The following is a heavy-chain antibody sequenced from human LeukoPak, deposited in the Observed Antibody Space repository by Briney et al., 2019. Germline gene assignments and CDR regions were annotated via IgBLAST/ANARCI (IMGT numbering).Heavy chain of an antibody. V-gene: IGHV4-59*08. CDR1: GGSISSYY. CDR3: ARHGGSDAFDI. Sequence: PSETLSLTCTGSGGSISSYYWSWIRQPPGKGQEWIGYIHYSGSTNYNPSLKSRVTISVDTSKNQFSLKLSSVTAADTAVYYCARHGGSDAFDIWGQGTMVTVSS. D-gene: IGHD2-15*01. J-gene: IGHJ3*02. CDR2: IHYSGST.